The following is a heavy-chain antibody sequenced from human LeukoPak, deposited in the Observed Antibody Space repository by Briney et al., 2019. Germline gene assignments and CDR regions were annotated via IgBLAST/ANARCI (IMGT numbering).Heavy chain of an antibody. J-gene: IGHJ4*02. Sequence: ASVKVSCTASGYTFTGYYMHWVRQAPGQGLEWMGIINPSGGSTSYAQKFQGRVTMTRDTSTSTVYMELSSLRSEDTAVYYCARDSAVADHADYWGQGTLVTVSS. CDR1: GYTFTGYY. CDR2: INPSGGST. D-gene: IGHD6-19*01. CDR3: ARDSAVADHADY. V-gene: IGHV1-46*01.